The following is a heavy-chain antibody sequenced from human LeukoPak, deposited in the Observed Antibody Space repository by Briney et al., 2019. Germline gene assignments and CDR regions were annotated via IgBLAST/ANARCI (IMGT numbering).Heavy chain of an antibody. V-gene: IGHV3-30-3*01. J-gene: IGHJ4*02. D-gene: IGHD4-23*01. CDR2: ISYDGSNK. CDR1: GFTFSSYA. CDR3: ARAASLGRWSISYHFDY. Sequence: GGSLRLSCAASGFTFSSYAMHWVRQAPGKGLEWVAVISYDGSNKYYADSVKGRFTISRDNSKNTLYLQMNSLRAEDTAVYYCARAASLGRWSISYHFDYWGQGTLVTVSS.